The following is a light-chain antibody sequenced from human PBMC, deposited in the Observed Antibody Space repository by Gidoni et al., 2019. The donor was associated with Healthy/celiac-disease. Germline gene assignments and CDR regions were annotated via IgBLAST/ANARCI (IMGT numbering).Light chain of an antibody. V-gene: IGKV3-15*01. CDR3: QQYDSWLWT. Sequence: EIVMTQSPATLSVSPGERATLSCRTSQSVNSNLAWYQQKPGQAPRLLIYGASTRATGIPARFSGSGSGTEFTLTISSLQSEDFAVYYCQQYDSWLWTFGHGTKVEIK. J-gene: IGKJ1*01. CDR1: QSVNSN. CDR2: GAS.